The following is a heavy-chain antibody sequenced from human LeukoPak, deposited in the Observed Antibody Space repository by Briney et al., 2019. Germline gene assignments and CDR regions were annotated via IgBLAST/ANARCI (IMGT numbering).Heavy chain of an antibody. CDR1: GDSISSGDYY. CDR2: ISSSGST. V-gene: IGHV4-61*02. Sequence: SETLSLTCTVSGDSISSGDYYWSWTRQPAGKGLEWIGRISSSGSTSYNPSLKSRVSISVDTSKNQFSLKLSSVTAADTAVYFCARGPYSYDSSGAFDIWGQGTMVTVSS. J-gene: IGHJ3*02. D-gene: IGHD3-22*01. CDR3: ARGPYSYDSSGAFDI.